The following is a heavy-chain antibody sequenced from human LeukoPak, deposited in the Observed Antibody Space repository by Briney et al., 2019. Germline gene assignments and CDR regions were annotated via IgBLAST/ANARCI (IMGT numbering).Heavy chain of an antibody. CDR2: ISKDGSDK. CDR1: GFTFSDYA. CDR3: ARGYWWNYDY. Sequence: GGSLRLSCAASGFTFSDYAMHWVRQAPGKGLEWVAVISKDGSDKYYPGSVRGRFTISRDNSKNTIYLQMDSLRAEDTAIYYCARGYWWNYDYWGQGTLVTVSS. J-gene: IGHJ4*02. V-gene: IGHV3-30-3*01. D-gene: IGHD1-7*01.